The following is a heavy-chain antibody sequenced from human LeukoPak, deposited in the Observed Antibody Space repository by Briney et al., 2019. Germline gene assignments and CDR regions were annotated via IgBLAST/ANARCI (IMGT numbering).Heavy chain of an antibody. D-gene: IGHD1-1*01. J-gene: IGHJ4*02. CDR3: ARDRATTYFDY. CDR1: GFTFRNFG. V-gene: IGHV3-33*01. Sequence: GGSLRLSCAASGFTFRNFGIHWVRQAPGKGLEWVAFIWYDGSNQYYADSVKGRLTISRDNSKNTMYLQMNSLRAEDTAVYYCARDRATTYFDYWGQGTLVTVPS. CDR2: IWYDGSNQ.